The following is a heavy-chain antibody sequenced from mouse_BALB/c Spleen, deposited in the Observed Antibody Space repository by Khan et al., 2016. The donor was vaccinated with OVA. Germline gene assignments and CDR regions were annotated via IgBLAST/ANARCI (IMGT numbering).Heavy chain of an antibody. CDR3: ASGGYWYVDV. CDR1: GYTFTNYG. D-gene: IGHD1-1*02. Sequence: QIQLVQSGPELKKPGETVKISCKASGYTFTNYGMNWVKQTPGKGLKWMGWINTYTGEPTYADDFKGRFAYSLDTSASTAYLQLNSLKNGYSATYCCASGGYWYVDVWGAGTTVTVSS. CDR2: INTYTGEP. J-gene: IGHJ1*01. V-gene: IGHV9-3-1*01.